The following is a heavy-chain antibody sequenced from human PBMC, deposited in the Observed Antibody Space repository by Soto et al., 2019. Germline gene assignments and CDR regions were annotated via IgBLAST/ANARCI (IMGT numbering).Heavy chain of an antibody. CDR3: ARSIAARLNWFDP. Sequence: EVQLVESGGGLVQPGGSLRLSCAASGFTFSSYWMSWVRQAPGKGLEWVANIKQDGSEKYYVDSVKGRFTISRDNAKNSLYLQMNSLRAEDTAVYYCARSIAARLNWFDPWGQGTRVTVSS. CDR2: IKQDGSEK. J-gene: IGHJ5*02. V-gene: IGHV3-7*01. CDR1: GFTFSSYW. D-gene: IGHD6-6*01.